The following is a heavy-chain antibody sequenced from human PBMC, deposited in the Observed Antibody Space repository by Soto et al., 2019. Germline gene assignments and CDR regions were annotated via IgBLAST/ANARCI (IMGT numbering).Heavy chain of an antibody. J-gene: IGHJ4*02. CDR3: AKVKGRIATEYCFDY. CDR1: GFPISPFA. CDR2: IRGASGIT. Sequence: EVPLLESGGDXVAPGESLRLSCVASGFPISPFAVAWVRQAPGKGLEWVSTIRGASGITYYADSVKGRFTMSKDNSKNTLYRQMNSLRAEDTAVYYCAKVKGRIATEYCFDYWGQGTLVSVSS. V-gene: IGHV3-23*01. D-gene: IGHD3-3*01.